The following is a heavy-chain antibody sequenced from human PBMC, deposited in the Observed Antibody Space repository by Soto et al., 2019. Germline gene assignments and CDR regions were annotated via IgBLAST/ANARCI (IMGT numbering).Heavy chain of an antibody. Sequence: GGSLRLSCAASGFTVSSYGMHWVRQAPGKGLEWMAVIWYDGSNKYYADSVKGRFTISRDNSKNTLYLQMNSLRAEDTAVYYCATWQLREHAYDIWGRGTMVTVSS. CDR3: ATWQLREHAYDI. D-gene: IGHD1-7*01. J-gene: IGHJ3*02. CDR2: IWYDGSNK. CDR1: GFTVSSYG. V-gene: IGHV3-33*01.